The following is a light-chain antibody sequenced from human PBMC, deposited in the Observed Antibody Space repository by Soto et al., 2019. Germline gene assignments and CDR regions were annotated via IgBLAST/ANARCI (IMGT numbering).Light chain of an antibody. J-gene: IGLJ3*02. CDR2: RNN. Sequence: QSVLTQPPSVSGAPRQRVTISCSGSDSNIGNNAVNWYQLVPGKAPKVVIYRNNVVLSGVSDRFSGSKSGTLASLAISRLQSEDEADYYCAAWDDSLDAQVFGGGTKVTVL. CDR3: AAWDDSLDAQV. CDR1: DSNIGNNA. V-gene: IGLV1-36*01.